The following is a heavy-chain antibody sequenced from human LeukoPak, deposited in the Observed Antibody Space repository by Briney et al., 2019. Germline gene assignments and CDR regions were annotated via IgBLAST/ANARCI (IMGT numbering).Heavy chain of an antibody. CDR2: INPNSGGT. Sequence: ASVKVFCKASGYTFTDYYMHWVRQAPGQGLEWMGRINPNSGGTNYAQKFQGRVTMTRDTSISTAYMELSRLRSDDTAVYYCARDSGDGYKRNPIDYWGQGTLVTVSS. V-gene: IGHV1-2*06. J-gene: IGHJ4*02. CDR3: ARDSGDGYKRNPIDY. D-gene: IGHD5-24*01. CDR1: GYTFTDYY.